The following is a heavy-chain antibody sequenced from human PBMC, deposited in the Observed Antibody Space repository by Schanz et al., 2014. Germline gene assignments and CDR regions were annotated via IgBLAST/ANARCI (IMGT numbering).Heavy chain of an antibody. D-gene: IGHD2-2*01. V-gene: IGHV4-59*01. J-gene: IGHJ6*03. CDR1: GGSISSYY. Sequence: QVQLQESGPGLVRPSETLSLTCTVSGGSISSYYWSWIRQSPGKGPEWIGYITYSGGTNHNASLKSRVTIKVDKAKNQFSLRVSSVTSADKAIYYGPRLHSTSLERGSHYYMDVWGKGTTVTVSS. CDR2: ITYSGGT. CDR3: PRLHSTSLERGSHYYMDV.